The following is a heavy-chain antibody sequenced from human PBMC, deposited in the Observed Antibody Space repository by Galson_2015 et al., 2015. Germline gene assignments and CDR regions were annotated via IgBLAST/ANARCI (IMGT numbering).Heavy chain of an antibody. CDR1: GFTFSNAW. D-gene: IGHD5-24*01. Sequence: SLRLSCAASGFTFSNAWMSWVRQAPGKGLEWVGRIKSKTDGGTTDYAAPVKGRFTISRDDSKNTLYLQMNSLKTEDTAVYYCTTDPMATANDYWGQGTLVTVSS. V-gene: IGHV3-15*01. CDR2: IKSKTDGGTT. J-gene: IGHJ4*02. CDR3: TTDPMATANDY.